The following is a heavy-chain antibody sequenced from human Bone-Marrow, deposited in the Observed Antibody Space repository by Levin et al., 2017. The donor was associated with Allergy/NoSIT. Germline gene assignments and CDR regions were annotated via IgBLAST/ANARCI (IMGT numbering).Heavy chain of an antibody. Sequence: SQTLSLTCTVSGGSISSYYWSWIRQPPGKGLEWIGYIYYSGSTNYNPSLKSRVTISVDTSKNQFSLKLSSVTAADTAVYYCARGSGMVGGGEDWGQGTLVTVSS. CDR2: IYYSGST. D-gene: IGHD3-10*02. J-gene: IGHJ4*02. CDR3: ARGSGMVGGGED. V-gene: IGHV4-59*01. CDR1: GGSISSYY.